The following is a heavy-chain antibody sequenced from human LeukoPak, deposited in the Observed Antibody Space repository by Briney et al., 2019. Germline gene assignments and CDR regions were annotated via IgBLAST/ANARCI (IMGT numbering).Heavy chain of an antibody. V-gene: IGHV1-8*01. Sequence: ASVKVSCKASGYTFTSYDINWVRQATGQGLEWMGWMNPNSGNTGYAQKFQGRVTMTRNTSISTAYMELSSLRSEDTAVYYCARYQPHSVPIKGDDAFDIWGQGTMVTVSS. CDR3: ARYQPHSVPIKGDDAFDI. CDR1: GYTFTSYD. D-gene: IGHD1-14*01. J-gene: IGHJ3*02. CDR2: MNPNSGNT.